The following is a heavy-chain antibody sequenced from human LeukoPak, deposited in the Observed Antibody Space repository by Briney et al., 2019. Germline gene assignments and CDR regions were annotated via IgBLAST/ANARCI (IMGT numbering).Heavy chain of an antibody. D-gene: IGHD6-19*01. Sequence: GGSLRLSCAASGFTFSSYSMNWVRQAPGKGLEWVSSISSSSSYIYYADSVKGRFTISRDNAKNSLYLQMNSLRAEDTAVYYCARESGWYNFDYWGQGTLVTVSS. CDR3: ARESGWYNFDY. CDR1: GFTFSSYS. V-gene: IGHV3-21*01. CDR2: ISSSSSYI. J-gene: IGHJ4*02.